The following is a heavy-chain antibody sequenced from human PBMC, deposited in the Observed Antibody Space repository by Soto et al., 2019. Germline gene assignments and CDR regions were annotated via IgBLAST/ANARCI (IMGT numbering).Heavy chain of an antibody. CDR1: GFTFSAYS. J-gene: IGHJ4*02. Sequence: EVQLVESGGGLVQPGGSLRLSCAASGFTFSAYSMNWVRQAPGKGLEWVSYIISCSSTIYYADSVKGRFTISRDNAKNSVYLQMNSLRDEDTAVYYCARDRPADYWGQGTLVTVSS. V-gene: IGHV3-48*02. CDR3: ARDRPADY. CDR2: IISCSSTI.